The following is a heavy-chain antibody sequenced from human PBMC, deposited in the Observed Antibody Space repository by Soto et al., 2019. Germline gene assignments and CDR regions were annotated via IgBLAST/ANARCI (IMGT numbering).Heavy chain of an antibody. CDR1: GYTFSNYG. Sequence: GASVKVSCKTSGYTFSNYGITWVRQAPGQPLEWLGWISLYSDGANYAQKFQGRVSMTTDTSTTTAYMELRSLRSDDTAVYYCARVVPGAEAWFGPWGQRTLVTVSS. CDR3: ARVVPGAEAWFGP. J-gene: IGHJ5*02. D-gene: IGHD2-2*01. CDR2: ISLYSDGA. V-gene: IGHV1-18*01.